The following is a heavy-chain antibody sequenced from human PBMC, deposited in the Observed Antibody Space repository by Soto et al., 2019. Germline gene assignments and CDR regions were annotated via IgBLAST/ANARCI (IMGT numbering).Heavy chain of an antibody. Sequence: EVQLVESGGDLVQPGGSLRLSCAASGFPFSTYWMTWVRQAPGRGLEWVANIRKDASVIHYADSVEGRFTITRDKGKKSIYLQMSSLRDEDTAVSLCARDLSTADGNLFYAAFDIWGQGTVVTVSS. J-gene: IGHJ3*02. CDR1: GFPFSTYW. CDR3: ARDLSTADGNLFYAAFDI. CDR2: IRKDASVI. V-gene: IGHV3-7*01. D-gene: IGHD5-18*01.